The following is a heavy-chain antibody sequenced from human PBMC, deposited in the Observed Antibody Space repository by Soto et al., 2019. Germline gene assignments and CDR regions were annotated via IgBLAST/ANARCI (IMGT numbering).Heavy chain of an antibody. V-gene: IGHV3-74*01. CDR3: AKEGTTVTTNIDY. CDR1: GFTFRSYW. J-gene: IGHJ4*02. CDR2: INSDGSST. D-gene: IGHD4-17*01. Sequence: GGSLRLSCAASGFTFRSYWMQWVRQAPGKGLVWVSWINSDGSSTSYADSVKGRFTISRDNAKNTLYLQMNSLRAEDTAVYYCAKEGTTVTTNIDYWGQGTLVTVSS.